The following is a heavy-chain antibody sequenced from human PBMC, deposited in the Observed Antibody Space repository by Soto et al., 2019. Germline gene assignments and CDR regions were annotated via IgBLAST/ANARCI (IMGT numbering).Heavy chain of an antibody. Sequence: QVQLVQSGAEVKKPASSVKVSCKASGGTFNNYPITWVRQAPGEGLEWMGGSIPIFGTANYAQNFQGRVTISVDESTSTAYMELSILRSEDTAVYYCARGRGYSGDDHYYYFDMDVWGQGTTVTVSS. J-gene: IGHJ6*02. CDR2: SIPIFGTA. CDR3: ARGRGYSGDDHYYYFDMDV. CDR1: GGTFNNYP. V-gene: IGHV1-69*01. D-gene: IGHD5-12*01.